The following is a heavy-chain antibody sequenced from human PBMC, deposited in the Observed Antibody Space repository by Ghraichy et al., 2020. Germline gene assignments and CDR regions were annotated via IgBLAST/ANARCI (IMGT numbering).Heavy chain of an antibody. J-gene: IGHJ4*02. CDR2: IDTADKNT. D-gene: IGHD4-17*01. Sequence: GGSLRLSCAASGFTFSSYGMNWVRQAPGKGLEWVSFIDTADKNTLHADSVKGRFTMSRDNARNSLYLQMNSLRAEDTAVYYCTRDPDGDYDFDYWGQGTLVIVSS. CDR3: TRDPDGDYDFDY. V-gene: IGHV3-48*01. CDR1: GFTFSSYG.